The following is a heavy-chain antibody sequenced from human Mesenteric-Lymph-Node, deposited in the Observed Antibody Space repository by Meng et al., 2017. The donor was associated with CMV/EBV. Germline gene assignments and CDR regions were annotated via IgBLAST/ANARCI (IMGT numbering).Heavy chain of an antibody. CDR1: GYTFTSYA. CDR3: AREGEWLRSGSFDY. Sequence: KASGYTFTSYAMHWVRQAPGQRLEWMGWINAGNGNTKYSQKFQGRVTITRDTSASTAYMELSSLRSEDTAVYYCAREGEWLRSGSFDYWGQGTLVTVSS. D-gene: IGHD5-12*01. CDR2: INAGNGNT. J-gene: IGHJ4*02. V-gene: IGHV1-3*01.